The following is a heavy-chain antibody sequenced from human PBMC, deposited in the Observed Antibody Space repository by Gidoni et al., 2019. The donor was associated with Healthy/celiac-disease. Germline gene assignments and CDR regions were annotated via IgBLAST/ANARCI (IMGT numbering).Heavy chain of an antibody. CDR3: TTSSLNYYDSSGYYRDAFDI. CDR2: IKSKTDGGTT. D-gene: IGHD3-22*01. J-gene: IGHJ3*02. CDR1: CFTFSNAG. V-gene: IGHV3-15*07. Sequence: EVQLFDSGGGLVKPGGSLRLSCAASCFTFSNAGSHWFRQAPGKGREWVGRIKSKTDGGTTDYAAPVKGRFTISRDDSKNTLYLQMNSLKTEDTAVYYCTTSSLNYYDSSGYYRDAFDIWGQGTMVTVSS.